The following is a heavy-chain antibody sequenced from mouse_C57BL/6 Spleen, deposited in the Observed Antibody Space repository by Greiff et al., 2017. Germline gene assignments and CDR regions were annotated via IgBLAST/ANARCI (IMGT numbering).Heavy chain of an antibody. CDR2: INPSNGGT. CDR1: GYTFTSYW. CDR3: ARWITTVVARYFDY. D-gene: IGHD1-1*01. Sequence: QVHVKQSGTELVKPGASVKLSCKASGYTFTSYWMHWVKQRPGQGLEWIGNINPSNGGTNYNEKFKSKATLTVDKSSSTAYMQLSSLTSEDSAVYYCARWITTVVARYFDYWGQGTTLTVSS. V-gene: IGHV1-53*01. J-gene: IGHJ2*01.